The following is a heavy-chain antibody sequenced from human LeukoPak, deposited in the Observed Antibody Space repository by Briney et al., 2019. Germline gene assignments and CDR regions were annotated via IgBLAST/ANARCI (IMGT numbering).Heavy chain of an antibody. J-gene: IGHJ6*02. CDR3: ARVHLEGSIAGMIYYYGMDV. V-gene: IGHV4-34*01. Sequence: SETLSLTCAVYGGSFSGYYWSWIRQPPGKGLEWIGEINHSGSTNYNPSLKSRVTISVDTSKNQFSLKLSSVTAADTAVYYCARVHLEGSIAGMIYYYGMDVWGQGTTVTVSS. CDR2: INHSGST. D-gene: IGHD6-6*01. CDR1: GGSFSGYY.